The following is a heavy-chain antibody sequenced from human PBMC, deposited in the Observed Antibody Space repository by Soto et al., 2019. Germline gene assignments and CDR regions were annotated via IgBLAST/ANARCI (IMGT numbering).Heavy chain of an antibody. CDR2: ISYDGSNK. CDR3: ARDGFFLAVAGSILDY. V-gene: IGHV3-30-3*01. CDR1: GFTFSSYA. D-gene: IGHD6-19*01. J-gene: IGHJ4*02. Sequence: GGSLRLSCAASGFTFSSYAMHWVRQAPGKGLEWVAVISYDGSNKYYADSVKGRFTISRDNSKNTLYLQMNSLRAEDTAVYYCARDGFFLAVAGSILDYWGQGTLVTVSS.